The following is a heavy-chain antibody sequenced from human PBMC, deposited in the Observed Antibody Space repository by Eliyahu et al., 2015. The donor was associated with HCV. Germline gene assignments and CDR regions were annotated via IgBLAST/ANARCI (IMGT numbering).Heavy chain of an antibody. J-gene: IGHJ6*02. CDR3: AKAQAPSYYYYGMDV. Sequence: EVQLLESGGGLVQPGGSLXLSCAASGFTXXSXAMSWVRQAPGKGLEWVSAISGSGGSTYYADSVKGRFTISRDNSKNTLYLQMNSLRAEDTAVYYCAKAQAPSYYYYGMDVWGQGTTVTVSS. CDR1: GFTXXSXA. CDR2: ISGSGGST. V-gene: IGHV3-23*01.